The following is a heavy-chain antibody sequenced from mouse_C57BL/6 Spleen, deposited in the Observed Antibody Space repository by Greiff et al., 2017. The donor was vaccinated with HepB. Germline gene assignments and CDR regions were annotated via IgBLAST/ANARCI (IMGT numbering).Heavy chain of an antibody. CDR2: IHPNSGST. J-gene: IGHJ1*03. CDR1: GYTFTSYR. Sequence: QVQLKQPGAELVKPGASVKLSCKASGYTFTSYRMHWVKQRPGQGLEWIGMIHPNSGSTNYNEKFKSKATLTVDKSSSTAYMQLSSLTSEDSAVYYCARSGGLREYFDVWGTGTTVTVSS. D-gene: IGHD2-4*01. CDR3: ARSGGLREYFDV. V-gene: IGHV1-64*01.